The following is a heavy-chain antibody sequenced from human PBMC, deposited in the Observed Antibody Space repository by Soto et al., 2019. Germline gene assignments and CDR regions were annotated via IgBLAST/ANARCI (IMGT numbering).Heavy chain of an antibody. CDR1: GVSISGGHW. D-gene: IGHD2-15*01. V-gene: IGHV4-4*02. J-gene: IGHJ4*02. CDR3: ARRSGGTSV. CDR2: IYHSGST. Sequence: QVQLQESGPGLVKPSGTLSLTCAVSGVSISGGHWWTWVRQSPGKGLEWIGEIYHSGSTNYNPSRXSRXTXAVDKSKNQFSLQVSSVTAADTAVYYCARRSGGTSVWGQGTLVTVSS.